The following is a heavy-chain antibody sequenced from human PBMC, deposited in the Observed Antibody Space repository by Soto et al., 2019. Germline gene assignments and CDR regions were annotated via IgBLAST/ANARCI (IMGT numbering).Heavy chain of an antibody. D-gene: IGHD3-10*01. J-gene: IGHJ4*02. CDR2: IIPIFGTA. CDR1: GGTFSSYA. Sequence: ASVKFSCKASGGTFSSYAISGVRQAPGQGLEWMGGIIPIFGTANYAQKFQGRVTITADESTSTAYMELSSLRSEDTAVYYCATENSGSCDYWGQGTLVTVSS. CDR3: ATENSGSCDY. V-gene: IGHV1-69*13.